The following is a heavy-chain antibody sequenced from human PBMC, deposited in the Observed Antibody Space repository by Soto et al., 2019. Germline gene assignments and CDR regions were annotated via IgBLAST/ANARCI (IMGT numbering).Heavy chain of an antibody. V-gene: IGHV3-74*01. J-gene: IGHJ4*02. CDR1: GFTFSNYW. CDR2: IKSDGSIT. D-gene: IGHD1-26*01. CDR3: VRASGNYFFDY. Sequence: EVPLVESGGGLVQPGGSLRLSCAVSGFTFSNYWMHWVRQAPGKGLVWVSRIKSDGSITTYADSVKGRFTISRDNAKNTLYLQMNNVRAEDTAVYDCVRASGNYFFDYWGQGTLVTVSS.